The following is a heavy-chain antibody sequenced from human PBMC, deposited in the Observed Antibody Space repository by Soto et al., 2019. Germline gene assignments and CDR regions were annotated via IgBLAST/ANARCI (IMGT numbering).Heavy chain of an antibody. J-gene: IGHJ6*02. V-gene: IGHV3-9*01. CDR3: AKDIWPSIAARGGGMDV. CDR1: GFTFDDYA. D-gene: IGHD6-6*01. CDR2: ISWNSGSI. Sequence: EVQLVESGGGLVQPGRSLRLSCAASGFTFDDYAMHWVRQAPGKGLEWVSGISWNSGSIGYADSVKGRFTISRDNAKNSLYLQMNSLRAEDTALYYCAKDIWPSIAARGGGMDVWAQGTTVTASS.